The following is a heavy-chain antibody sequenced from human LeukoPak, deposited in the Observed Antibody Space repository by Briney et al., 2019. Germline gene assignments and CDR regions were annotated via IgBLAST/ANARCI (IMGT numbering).Heavy chain of an antibody. CDR3: ATDLLRGDSSGWYVFQH. CDR2: FDPEDGET. Sequence: ASVKVSCKVSGYTLTELSMHWGRQAPGKGLEWMGGFDPEDGETIYAQKFQGRVTMTEDTSTDTAYMELSSLRSEDTAVYYCATDLLRGDSSGWYVFQHWGQGTLVTVSS. V-gene: IGHV1-24*01. D-gene: IGHD6-19*01. J-gene: IGHJ1*01. CDR1: GYTLTELS.